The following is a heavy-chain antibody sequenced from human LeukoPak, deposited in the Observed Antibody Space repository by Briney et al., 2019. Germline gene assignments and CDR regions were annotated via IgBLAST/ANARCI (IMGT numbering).Heavy chain of an antibody. CDR3: ATSAVIVGAFDP. CDR2: INHSGST. J-gene: IGHJ5*02. CDR1: GGSFSGYY. Sequence: PSETLSLTCAVYGGSFSGYYWSWIRQPPGKGLEWIGEINHSGSTNYNPSLKSRVTISVDTSKNQFSLKLSSVTAADTAVYYCATSAVIVGAFDPWGQGTLVTVSS. D-gene: IGHD1-26*01. V-gene: IGHV4-34*01.